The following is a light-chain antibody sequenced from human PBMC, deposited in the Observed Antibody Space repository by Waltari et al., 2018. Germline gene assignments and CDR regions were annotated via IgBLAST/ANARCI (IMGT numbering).Light chain of an antibody. Sequence: DIGMNQTPLALAVTPGQPAAISCKSRQSLLHTDGNTYLSCYLPKPGQSPPLLIYEVSSLFSRVPDRFSGSDSGTHFPLKISRVEADAVGVYYCMQNVHLPFTFGGGTKVEI. J-gene: IGKJ4*01. CDR2: EVS. CDR1: QSLLHTDGNTY. CDR3: MQNVHLPFT. V-gene: IGKV2-29*02.